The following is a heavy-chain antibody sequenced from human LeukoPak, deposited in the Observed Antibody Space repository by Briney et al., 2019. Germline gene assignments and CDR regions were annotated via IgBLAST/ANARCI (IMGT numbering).Heavy chain of an antibody. Sequence: VSVKVSCKASGYTFTSYGISWVRQAPGQGLEWMGWISIYTGNTKYGEKFQGRATMTRDTSTSTAYMEVRSLRSDDTAVYHCARVRGTALTAYPGYFDYWGQGTLVTVSS. CDR3: ARVRGTALTAYPGYFDY. CDR2: ISIYTGNT. J-gene: IGHJ4*02. CDR1: GYTFTSYG. V-gene: IGHV1-18*04. D-gene: IGHD2-21*02.